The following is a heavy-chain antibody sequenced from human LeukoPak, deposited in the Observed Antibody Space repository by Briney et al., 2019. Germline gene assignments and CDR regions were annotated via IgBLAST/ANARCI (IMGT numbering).Heavy chain of an antibody. D-gene: IGHD3-22*01. Sequence: GGSLRLSCAASGFTFSSYWMHWVRQAPGKGLVWVSRINSDGSSTSYADSVKGRFTISRDNAKNTLYLQMNSLRAEDTAVYYCARVNYYDSSGYYYAIDYWGQGTLVTVSS. CDR3: ARVNYYDSSGYYYAIDY. J-gene: IGHJ4*02. V-gene: IGHV3-74*01. CDR2: INSDGSST. CDR1: GFTFSSYW.